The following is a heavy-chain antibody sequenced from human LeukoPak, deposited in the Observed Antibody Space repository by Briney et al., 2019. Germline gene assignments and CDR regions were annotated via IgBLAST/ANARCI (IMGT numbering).Heavy chain of an antibody. Sequence: GASVKVSCKASGYTFTSYGISWVRQAPRQGLEWMGWISAYNGNTNYAQKLQGRVTMTTDTYTSTAYMELRSLRSDDTAVYYCARARGRIAAAGYYFDYWGQGTLVTVSS. CDR2: ISAYNGNT. J-gene: IGHJ4*02. V-gene: IGHV1-18*01. D-gene: IGHD6-13*01. CDR1: GYTFTSYG. CDR3: ARARGRIAAAGYYFDY.